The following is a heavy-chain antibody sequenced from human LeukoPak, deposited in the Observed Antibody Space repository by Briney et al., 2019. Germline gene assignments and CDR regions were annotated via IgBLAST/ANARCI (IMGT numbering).Heavy chain of an antibody. V-gene: IGHV4-59*12. CDR3: ARDHRSGSYFIY. CDR2: IYYSGST. Sequence: NPSETLSLTCTVSGGSISSYYWSWIRQPPGKGLEWIGYIYYSGSTNYNPSLKSRVTMSVDTSKNQFSLKLSSVTAADTAVYYCARDHRSGSYFIYWGQGTLVTVSS. D-gene: IGHD1-26*01. CDR1: GGSISSYY. J-gene: IGHJ4*02.